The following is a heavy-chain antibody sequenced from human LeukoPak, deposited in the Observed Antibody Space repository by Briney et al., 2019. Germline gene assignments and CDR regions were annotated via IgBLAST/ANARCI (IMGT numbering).Heavy chain of an antibody. CDR2: IYSGGGT. CDR1: GFTVSSNH. Sequence: GGSLRPSCAASGFTVSSNHMSWVRQAPGEGLEWVSVIYSGGGTYYADSVKGRFTISRDSSKNTLYLQMNSLRAEDTAVFYCASHRGGNDDAFDIWGQGTMVTVSS. V-gene: IGHV3-66*04. D-gene: IGHD4-23*01. J-gene: IGHJ3*02. CDR3: ASHRGGNDDAFDI.